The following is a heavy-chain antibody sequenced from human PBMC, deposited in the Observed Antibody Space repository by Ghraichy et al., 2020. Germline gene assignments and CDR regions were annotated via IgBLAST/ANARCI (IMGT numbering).Heavy chain of an antibody. J-gene: IGHJ4*02. CDR1: GFIFSSYW. Sequence: LSLTCAASGFIFSSYWMSWVRQAPGKGLEWVANIKEDGSEKYYVDSVKGRFTISRDNARNSLYLQMSSLRAEDTAVYYCARDPTTTDYWGQGTLVTVSS. D-gene: IGHD1-1*01. CDR2: IKEDGSEK. V-gene: IGHV3-7*01. CDR3: ARDPTTTDY.